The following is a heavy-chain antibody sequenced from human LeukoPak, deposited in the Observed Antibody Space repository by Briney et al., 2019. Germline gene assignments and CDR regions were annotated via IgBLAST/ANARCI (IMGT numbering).Heavy chain of an antibody. CDR2: IYYSGST. V-gene: IGHV4-59*12. CDR1: GGSISSYY. CDR3: ARDYGDYIGALDI. D-gene: IGHD4-17*01. Sequence: PSDTLSLTCTVSGGSISSYYWSWIRQPPGKGLEGIGYIYYSGSTNYNPSLKSRLTMSVDTSKNQFSLKLSSVTAADTAVYYCARDYGDYIGALDIWGQGTMVTVSS. J-gene: IGHJ3*02.